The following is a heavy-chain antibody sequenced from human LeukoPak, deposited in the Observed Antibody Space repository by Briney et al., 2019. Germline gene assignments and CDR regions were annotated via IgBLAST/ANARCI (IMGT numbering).Heavy chain of an antibody. J-gene: IGHJ5*02. CDR1: GYTFTSYY. CDR3: GKSAPSGFDP. V-gene: IGHV1-3*01. CDR2: INAGNGDA. Sequence: EASVKVSCKASGYTFTSYYIHWVRQAPGRSLEWMGRINAGNGDAKYSQNFHDRITITRNTSASTVYMELTSLRSEDTAVYYCGKSAPSGFDPWGQGTLVTVSS.